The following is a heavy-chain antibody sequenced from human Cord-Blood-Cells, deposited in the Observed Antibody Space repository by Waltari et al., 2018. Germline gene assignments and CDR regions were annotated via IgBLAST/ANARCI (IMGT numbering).Heavy chain of an antibody. CDR1: GGSFSGYY. CDR3: ARHNPDIDAFDI. D-gene: IGHD5-12*01. V-gene: IGHV4-34*01. CDR2: INHRGST. Sequence: QVQLQQWGAGLLKPSETLSLTCAVYGGSFSGYYWSWIRQPPGKGLEWIGEINHRGSTNSNPSIKSRFTISVDTSKNQFSLKLSSVTAADTAVYYCARHNPDIDAFDIWGQGTMVTVSS. J-gene: IGHJ3*02.